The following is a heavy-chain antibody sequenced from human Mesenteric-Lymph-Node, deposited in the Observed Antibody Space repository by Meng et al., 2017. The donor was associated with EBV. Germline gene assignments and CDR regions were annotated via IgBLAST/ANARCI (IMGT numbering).Heavy chain of an antibody. J-gene: IGHJ4*02. D-gene: IGHD3-22*01. CDR1: GYTFNNYG. CDR2: ISAYNGNT. CDR3: ARVSDSDSSGLDY. Sequence: QVQLVQSGAEVRKPGASVMVSCKASGYTFNNYGIAWVRQAPGQGPEWMGWISAYNGNTDYAQSLQGRVTMTKDTSTSTAYLDLRSLRSDDTAVYFCARVSDSDSSGLDYWGQGTLVNVSS. V-gene: IGHV1-18*01.